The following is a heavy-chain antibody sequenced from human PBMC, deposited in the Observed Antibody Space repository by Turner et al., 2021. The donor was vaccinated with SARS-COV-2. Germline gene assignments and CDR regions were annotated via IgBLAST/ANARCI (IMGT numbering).Heavy chain of an antibody. CDR3: ARDLMEVVGMDV. V-gene: IGHV3-53*01. D-gene: IGHD3-3*01. Sequence: EVQLVESGGGLIQPGGSLRLSCAASEFTVSSNYMSWVRQAPGKGLEWVSVIYSGGSTYYADSVKGRFTISRDNSKNTLYLQMNSLRAEDTAVYYCARDLMEVVGMDVWGQGTTVTVSS. J-gene: IGHJ6*02. CDR1: EFTVSSNY. CDR2: IYSGGST.